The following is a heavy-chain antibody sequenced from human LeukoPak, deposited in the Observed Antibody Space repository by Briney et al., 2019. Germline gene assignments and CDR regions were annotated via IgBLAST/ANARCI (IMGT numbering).Heavy chain of an antibody. CDR1: GFTFSDYY. D-gene: IGHD6-19*01. Sequence: PGGSLRLSCAASGFTFSDYYMNWVRQAPGKGLEWVSSISSSSSYIYYADSVKGRFTISRDNAKNSLYLQMNSLRAEDTAVYYCARADGWLVRGWFDPWGQGTLVTVSS. CDR2: ISSSSSYI. J-gene: IGHJ5*02. CDR3: ARADGWLVRGWFDP. V-gene: IGHV3-21*01.